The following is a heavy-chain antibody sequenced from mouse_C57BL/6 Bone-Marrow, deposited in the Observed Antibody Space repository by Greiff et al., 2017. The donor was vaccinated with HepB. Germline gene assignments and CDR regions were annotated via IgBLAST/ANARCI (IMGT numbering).Heavy chain of an antibody. D-gene: IGHD2-1*01. V-gene: IGHV2-6*01. J-gene: IGHJ3*01. Sequence: VQVVESGPGLVAPSQSLSITCTVSGFSLTSYGVDWVRQSPGKGLEWLGVIWGVGSTNYNSALKSRLSISKDNSKSQVFLKMNSLQTDDTAMYYCASSSYYGNSWFAYWGQGTLVTVSA. CDR3: ASSSYYGNSWFAY. CDR1: GFSLTSYG. CDR2: IWGVGST.